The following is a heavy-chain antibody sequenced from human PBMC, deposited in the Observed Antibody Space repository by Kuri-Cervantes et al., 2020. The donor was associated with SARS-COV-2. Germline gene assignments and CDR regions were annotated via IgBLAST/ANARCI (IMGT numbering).Heavy chain of an antibody. D-gene: IGHD4/OR15-4a*01. Sequence: GSLRLSCAVSGFASSNSATSWVRQAPGKGLEWVSSISLNGGSQYYADSVKCRFTISRDNSKNTLYLQMSSLRAEDTAVYSCAKVHSGDNAYFDYWGQGTLVTVSS. CDR1: GFASSNSA. J-gene: IGHJ4*02. CDR2: ISLNGGSQ. V-gene: IGHV3-23*01. CDR3: AKVHSGDNAYFDY.